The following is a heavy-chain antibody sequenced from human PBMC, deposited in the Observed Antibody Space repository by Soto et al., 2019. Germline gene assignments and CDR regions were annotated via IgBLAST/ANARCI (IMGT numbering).Heavy chain of an antibody. J-gene: IGHJ6*02. D-gene: IGHD1-7*01. CDR2: IYYSGST. V-gene: IGHV4-31*03. CDR1: GGSISSGGYY. CDR3: ARDAPEYNWNSPGLSALDV. Sequence: SETLSLTCTVSGGSISSGGYYWSWIRQHPGKGLEWIGYIYYSGSTYYNPSLKSRVTISVDTSKNQFSLKLSSVTAADTAVYYCARDAPEYNWNSPGLSALDVSGQGTTVTVSS.